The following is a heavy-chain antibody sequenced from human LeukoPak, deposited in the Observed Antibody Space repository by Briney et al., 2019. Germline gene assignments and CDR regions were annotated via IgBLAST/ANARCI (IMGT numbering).Heavy chain of an antibody. CDR3: ARAEIGSYYFDY. V-gene: IGHV3-74*01. D-gene: IGHD1-26*01. CDR1: GFTFSSYW. CDR2: INSDGSST. J-gene: IGHJ4*02. Sequence: PGGSLRLSCAASGFTFSSYWMHWVRQAPGKGLVWVSRINSDGSSTSYADSVKGRFTISRDNAKNTLYLQMSSLRAEDTAVYYCARAEIGSYYFDYWGQGTLVTVSS.